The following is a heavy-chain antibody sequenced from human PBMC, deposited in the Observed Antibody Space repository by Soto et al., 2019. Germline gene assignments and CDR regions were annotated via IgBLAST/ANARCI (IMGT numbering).Heavy chain of an antibody. J-gene: IGHJ4*02. CDR2: INAGNGNT. D-gene: IGHD3-22*01. V-gene: IGHV1-3*01. Sequence: QDQLVQSGAEVKKPGASVKVSCKASGYTFTNYAIHWVRQAPGQRLEWMGWINAGNGNTKYSQKFQGRVTITRDTSATSAYMELSSLRSEDTAVYYCARGERYYYDSSGYFGFDYWGQGTLVTVSS. CDR3: ARGERYYYDSSGYFGFDY. CDR1: GYTFTNYA.